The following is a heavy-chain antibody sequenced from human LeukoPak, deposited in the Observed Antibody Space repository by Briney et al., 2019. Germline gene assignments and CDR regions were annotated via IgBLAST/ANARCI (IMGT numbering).Heavy chain of an antibody. CDR1: GGSFSGYY. D-gene: IGHD4-17*01. V-gene: IGHV4-34*01. CDR3: TRDTGTTGEVKFDP. J-gene: IGHJ5*02. CDR2: INHSGST. Sequence: KTSETLSLTCAVYGGSFSGYYWSWIRQPPGKGLEWIGEINHSGSTNYNPSLKSRVTISVDTSKSQFSLNLMSVTAADTAVYYCTRDTGTTGEVKFDPWGQGTLVTVSS.